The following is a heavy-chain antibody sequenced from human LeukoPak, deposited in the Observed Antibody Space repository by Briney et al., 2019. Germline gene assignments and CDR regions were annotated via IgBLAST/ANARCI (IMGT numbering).Heavy chain of an antibody. CDR2: ISYDGSNK. D-gene: IGHD3-22*01. J-gene: IGHJ4*02. CDR1: GFTFRSYG. Sequence: GGSLRLSCAASGFTFRSYGMQWVRQAPGKGLEWVAVISYDGSNKYYADSVKGRFTISRDNSKNTLYLQMNSLRAEDTAVYYCARGGEYDSSGYCDYWGQGTLVTVSS. CDR3: ARGGEYDSSGYCDY. V-gene: IGHV3-30*03.